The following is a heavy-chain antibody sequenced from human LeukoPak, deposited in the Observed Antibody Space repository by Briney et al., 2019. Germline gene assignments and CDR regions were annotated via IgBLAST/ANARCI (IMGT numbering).Heavy chain of an antibody. V-gene: IGHV1-69*06. D-gene: IGHD2-15*01. CDR2: IIPIFGTA. CDR1: GGTFSSYA. J-gene: IGHJ4*02. CDR3: ARDRLDVVVVAARSFDY. Sequence: SVKVSCKASGGTFSSYAISWVRQAPGQGLEWMGGIIPIFGTANYAQKFQGRVTITADKSTSTAYMELSSLRSEDTAVYYCARDRLDVVVVAARSFDYWGQGTLVTVSS.